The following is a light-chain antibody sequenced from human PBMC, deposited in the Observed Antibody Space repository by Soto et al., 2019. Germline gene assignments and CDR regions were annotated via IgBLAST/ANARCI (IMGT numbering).Light chain of an antibody. CDR3: SLYTRDSTYV. Sequence: QSALTQPPYVSGSPGQSVTIFCTGTSSDFVSYNRVAWYQRPPGTGPKLLIYEVSNRPSGLPDRFSGSKSDNTASLTISALQAEDEAEYYCSLYTRDSTYVFGTGTKLTV. CDR2: EVS. J-gene: IGLJ1*01. V-gene: IGLV2-18*01. CDR1: SSDFVSYNR.